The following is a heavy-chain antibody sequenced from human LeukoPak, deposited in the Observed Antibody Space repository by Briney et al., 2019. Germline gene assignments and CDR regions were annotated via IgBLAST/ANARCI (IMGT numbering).Heavy chain of an antibody. Sequence: GGSLRLSCVASGFTSSSYSMHWVRQAPGKGLEWVTYISKDGSNKYYIDSVKGRFTISRDNSKNTLYLQMNSLRAEDTAFYYRARDVDYDDEGGFDYWGQGTLVAVSS. D-gene: IGHD4-17*01. CDR2: ISKDGSNK. CDR3: ARDVDYDDEGGFDY. V-gene: IGHV3-30*04. J-gene: IGHJ4*02. CDR1: GFTSSSYS.